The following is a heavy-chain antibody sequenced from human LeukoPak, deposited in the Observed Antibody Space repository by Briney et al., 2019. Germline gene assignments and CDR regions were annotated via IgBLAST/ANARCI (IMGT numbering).Heavy chain of an antibody. Sequence: SETLSLTCSVSGDSMFSRYWSWIRQPPGKGLEWIGYIYYSGSTNYNPSLKSRVTISVDTSKNQFSLKLSSVTAADTAFYYCARDSGGYWGQGTLVTVSS. D-gene: IGHD3-10*01. CDR1: GDSMFSRY. CDR2: IYYSGST. J-gene: IGHJ4*02. V-gene: IGHV4-59*11. CDR3: ARDSGGY.